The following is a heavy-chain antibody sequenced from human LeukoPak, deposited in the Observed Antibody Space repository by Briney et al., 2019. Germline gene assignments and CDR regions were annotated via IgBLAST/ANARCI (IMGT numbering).Heavy chain of an antibody. J-gene: IGHJ4*02. D-gene: IGHD3-10*01. Sequence: GGSLRLSCAASGFTFSSSEMNWVRQAPGKGLEWVSYISSSGNSIYYADSVKGRFTISRDNAKNSLYLQMNSLRAEDMAVYYCAKEGFGSGEAYWGQGTLVTVSS. V-gene: IGHV3-48*03. CDR1: GFTFSSSE. CDR3: AKEGFGSGEAY. CDR2: ISSSGNSI.